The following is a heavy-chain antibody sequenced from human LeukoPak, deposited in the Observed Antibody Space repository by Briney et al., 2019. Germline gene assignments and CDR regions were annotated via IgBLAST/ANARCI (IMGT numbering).Heavy chain of an antibody. CDR1: GGSFSGYY. J-gene: IGHJ4*02. D-gene: IGHD3-10*01. CDR3: ATGLGDYYGSGSYTYFDY. CDR2: INHSGST. Sequence: SETLSLTCAVYGGSFSGYYWSWIRQPPGKGREWIGEINHSGSTNYNPSLKSRVTISVDTSKNQFSLNMSSVTAADTAVYYCATGLGDYYGSGSYTYFDYWGQGTLVTVSS. V-gene: IGHV4-34*01.